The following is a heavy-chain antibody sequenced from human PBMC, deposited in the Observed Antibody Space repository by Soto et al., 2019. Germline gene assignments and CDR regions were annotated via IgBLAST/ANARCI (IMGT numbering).Heavy chain of an antibody. D-gene: IGHD6-19*01. CDR2: ISAYNGKT. J-gene: IGHJ4*02. V-gene: IGHV1-18*01. Sequence: QVQLVQSGAEVKKPGASVKVSCKASGYTFTSYGISWVRQAPGQGLEWMGWISAYNGKTNNAQKLQGRITMTTDTSTRRAYMELRSLRSDDTAMYYCARETVAGTTGFEYWSQGTLVTVSS. CDR3: ARETVAGTTGFEY. CDR1: GYTFTSYG.